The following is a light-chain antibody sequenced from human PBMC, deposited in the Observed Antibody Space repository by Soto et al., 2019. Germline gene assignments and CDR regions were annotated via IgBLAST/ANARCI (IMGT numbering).Light chain of an antibody. CDR1: TSNIVNNF. V-gene: IGLV1-51*01. CDR3: GTWDYSLTAFV. CDR2: DNN. J-gene: IGLJ2*01. Sequence: QSVLTQPPSVSAAPGEKVTISCSGRTSNIVNNFVSWYQQFPGTAPQLLIHDNNKRPSGIPDRFSGSKSGSSATLGITGLQTGHEALYYCGTWDYSLTAFVFGGGTKLTVL.